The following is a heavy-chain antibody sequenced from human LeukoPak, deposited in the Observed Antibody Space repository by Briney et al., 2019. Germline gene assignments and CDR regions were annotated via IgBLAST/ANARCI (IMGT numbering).Heavy chain of an antibody. Sequence: PGGSLRLSCAASGFTFGTYNMNWVRQAPGKGLEWVSYISSSTSTMYYAGSVKGRFTISRDNAKNSLYLQMNSLRDEDTAVYYCARDDEFTLGTDSWGQGTLVTVSS. CDR3: ARDDEFTLGTDS. CDR2: ISSSTSTM. V-gene: IGHV3-48*02. D-gene: IGHD3-16*01. CDR1: GFTFGTYN. J-gene: IGHJ4*02.